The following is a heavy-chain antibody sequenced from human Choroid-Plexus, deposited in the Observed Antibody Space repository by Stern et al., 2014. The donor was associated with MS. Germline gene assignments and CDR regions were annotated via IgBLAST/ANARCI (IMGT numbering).Heavy chain of an antibody. CDR1: GGSFSVYY. Sequence: QVQLQQWAAGLLKPSETLSLTCAVYGGSFSVYYWSWIRQSPVKGLEWIGEIDRGGAPHYTPSIKRRITRSVDRSKNHLSRNVSAVTAADTAIYYCVRERCINTRCYGGRFGYYYYGMDVWGQGTTVTVSS. V-gene: IGHV4-34*01. CDR2: IDRGGAP. J-gene: IGHJ6*02. D-gene: IGHD2-2*01. CDR3: VRERCINTRCYGGRFGYYYYGMDV.